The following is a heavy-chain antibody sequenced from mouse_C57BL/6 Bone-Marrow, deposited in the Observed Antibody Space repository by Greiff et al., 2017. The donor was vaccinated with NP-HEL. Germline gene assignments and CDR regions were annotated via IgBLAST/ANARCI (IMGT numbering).Heavy chain of an antibody. CDR2: FYPGSGSI. V-gene: IGHV1-62-2*01. J-gene: IGHJ1*03. CDR3: ASSDYYGSSYEGYWYFDV. Sequence: QVQLQQSGAELVKPGASVKLSCKASGYTFTEYTIHWVKQRSGQGLEWIGWFYPGSGSIKYNEKFKDKATLTADKSSSTAYMQLSSLTYEDSAVYYCASSDYYGSSYEGYWYFDVWGTGTTVTVSS. D-gene: IGHD1-1*01. CDR1: GYTFTEYT.